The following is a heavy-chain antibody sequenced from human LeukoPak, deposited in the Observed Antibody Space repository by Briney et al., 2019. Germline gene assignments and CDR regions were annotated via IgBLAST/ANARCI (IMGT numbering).Heavy chain of an antibody. Sequence: PGGSLRLSCAASGFTFSSYGMHWVRQAPGKGLEWVAVISYDGSNKYYADSVKGRFTISRDNSKNTLYLQMNSLRAEDTAVYYCNALEAASRALFGDAGDPYFDYWGQGTLVTVPS. J-gene: IGHJ4*02. D-gene: IGHD3-10*01. V-gene: IGHV3-30*03. CDR1: GFTFSSYG. CDR3: NALEAASRALFGDAGDPYFDY. CDR2: ISYDGSNK.